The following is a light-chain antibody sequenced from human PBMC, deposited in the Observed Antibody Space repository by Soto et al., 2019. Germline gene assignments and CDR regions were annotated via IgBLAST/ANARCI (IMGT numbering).Light chain of an antibody. CDR1: QSISSW. J-gene: IGKJ4*01. CDR3: QQSYSSPPA. CDR2: DAS. V-gene: IGKV1-5*01. Sequence: DIQMTQSPSTLSASVGDRVTITCRASQSISSWLAWYQQKPGKAPKLLIYDASSLESGVPSRFSGSGSGTEFTLTISSLQPDDFATYYCQQSYSSPPALGGGTKVEIK.